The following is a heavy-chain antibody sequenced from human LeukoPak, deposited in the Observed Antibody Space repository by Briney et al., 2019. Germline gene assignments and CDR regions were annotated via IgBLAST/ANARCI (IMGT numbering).Heavy chain of an antibody. CDR2: ISGSSGYL. J-gene: IGHJ4*02. CDR3: ATNSPDSSGSYVGSFER. D-gene: IGHD6-19*01. V-gene: IGHV3-21*01. CDR1: GFTFSFYA. Sequence: GGSLRLSCAGSGFTFSFYAMNWVRQAPGKGLEWVSSISGSSGYLYYADSVKGRFTISRDNAKNSLYLQMNSLRDEDTAVYYCATNSPDSSGSYVGSFERWGQGTLVTVSS.